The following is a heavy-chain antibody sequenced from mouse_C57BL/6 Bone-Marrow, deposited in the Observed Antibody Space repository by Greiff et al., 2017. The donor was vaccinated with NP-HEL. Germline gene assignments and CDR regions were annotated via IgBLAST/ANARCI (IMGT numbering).Heavy chain of an antibody. D-gene: IGHD1-1*01. Sequence: EVQLQQSGPELVKPGASVKIPCKASGYTFTDYNMDWVKQSHGKSLEWIGDINPNNGGTIYNQKFKGKATLTVDKSSSTAYMELRSLTSEDTAVYYCARVRITTVVATGYFDVWGTGTTVTVSS. CDR3: ARVRITTVVATGYFDV. V-gene: IGHV1-18*01. CDR2: INPNNGGT. J-gene: IGHJ1*03. CDR1: GYTFTDYN.